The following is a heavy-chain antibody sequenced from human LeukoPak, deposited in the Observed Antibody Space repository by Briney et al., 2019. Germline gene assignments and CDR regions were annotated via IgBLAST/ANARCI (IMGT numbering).Heavy chain of an antibody. V-gene: IGHV4-59*01. CDR1: GASISSYY. Sequence: SETLSLTCTVSGASISSYYWSWIRQPPGKGLEWIGYIYYSGSTNCNPSLKSRASLSVDTSKSQFSLKLSSVTAADTAVYYCARHYSSDPFDYWGQGTLVTVSS. D-gene: IGHD6-19*01. CDR3: ARHYSSDPFDY. CDR2: IYYSGST. J-gene: IGHJ4*02.